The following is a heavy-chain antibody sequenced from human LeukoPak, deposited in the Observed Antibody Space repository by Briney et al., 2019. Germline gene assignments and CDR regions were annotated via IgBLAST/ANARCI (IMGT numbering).Heavy chain of an antibody. Sequence: GGSLRLSCAASGFTFSNYAMSWVRQAPGKGLEWVSAISGSASSTYHADSVKGRFTISRDNAKNTLYLQMNSLRAEDTAVYYCTRNYYGSGSFWFHWGQGTLVTVSS. CDR3: TRNYYGSGSFWFH. CDR1: GFTFSNYA. J-gene: IGHJ4*02. CDR2: ISGSASST. V-gene: IGHV3-23*01. D-gene: IGHD3-10*01.